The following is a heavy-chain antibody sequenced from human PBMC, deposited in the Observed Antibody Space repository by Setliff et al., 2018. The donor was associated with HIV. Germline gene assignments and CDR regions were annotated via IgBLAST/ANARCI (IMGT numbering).Heavy chain of an antibody. CDR3: ARATAAWDDAFDI. D-gene: IGHD6-13*01. V-gene: IGHV3-21*01. CDR2: ISRSNSCI. CDR1: GFPVSYYI. J-gene: IGHJ3*02. Sequence: GGSLRLSCAASGFPVSYYIMNWVRQAPGKGLEWVSFISRSNSCIYYADSVKGRFTISRDNAKNSLYLQMNSLRAEDTAVYYCARATAAWDDAFDIWGQGTMVTVSS.